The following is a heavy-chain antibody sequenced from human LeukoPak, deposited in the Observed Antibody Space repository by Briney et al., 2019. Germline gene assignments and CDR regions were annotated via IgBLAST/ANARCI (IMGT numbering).Heavy chain of an antibody. CDR3: ARDRDIVVVVAAHTSAFDI. D-gene: IGHD2-15*01. Sequence: SVKVSCKASGGTFSSYAISWVRQAPGQGLEWMGGTIPIFGTANYAQKFQGRVTITADESTSTAYMELSSLRSEDTAVYYCARDRDIVVVVAAHTSAFDIWGQGTMVTVSS. CDR2: TIPIFGTA. V-gene: IGHV1-69*13. CDR1: GGTFSSYA. J-gene: IGHJ3*02.